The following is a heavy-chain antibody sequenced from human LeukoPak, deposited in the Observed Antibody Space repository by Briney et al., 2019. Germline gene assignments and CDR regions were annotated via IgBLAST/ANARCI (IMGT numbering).Heavy chain of an antibody. Sequence: PSETLSLTCAVYGGSFSGYYWGWIRQPPGKGLEWIGEINHSGSTNYNPSLKSRVTISVDTSKNQFSLKLSSVTAAGTAVYYCARLGFGESRDYWGQGTLVTLSS. J-gene: IGHJ4*02. V-gene: IGHV4-34*01. CDR1: GGSFSGYY. D-gene: IGHD3-10*01. CDR2: INHSGST. CDR3: ARLGFGESRDY.